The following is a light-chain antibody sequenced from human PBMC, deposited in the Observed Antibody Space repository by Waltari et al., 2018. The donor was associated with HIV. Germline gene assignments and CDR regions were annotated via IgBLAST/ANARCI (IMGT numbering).Light chain of an antibody. V-gene: IGLV1-47*01. CDR1: SSNIGSNY. CDR3: AAWDDSLSGPV. CDR2: RSN. Sequence: QSVLTQPPSASWTPGQRVTISCSGSSSNIGSNYVYWYQQLPGTAPKLLIYRSNQRPSGVPDRFSGSKSGTSASLAISGLRSEDEADYYCAAWDDSLSGPVFGGGTKLTVL. J-gene: IGLJ3*02.